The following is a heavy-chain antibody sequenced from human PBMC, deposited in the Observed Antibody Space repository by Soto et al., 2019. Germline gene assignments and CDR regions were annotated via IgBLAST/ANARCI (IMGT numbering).Heavy chain of an antibody. CDR3: AKDWEFDWPNYYFDY. D-gene: IGHD3-9*01. CDR1: GFTFSSYA. CDR2: ISGDGSST. J-gene: IGHJ4*02. Sequence: PGGSLRPSCAASGFTFSSYAMSWVRQAPGKGLEWVSAISGDGSSTYFADSGKGRFTISRDNSKNTLYLQMNSLRAEDTAVYYCAKDWEFDWPNYYFDYWGQGTLVTVSS. V-gene: IGHV3-23*01.